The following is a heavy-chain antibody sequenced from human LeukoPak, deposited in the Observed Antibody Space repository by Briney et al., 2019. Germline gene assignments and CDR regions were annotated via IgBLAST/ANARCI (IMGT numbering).Heavy chain of an antibody. CDR1: GGSISSYY. V-gene: IGHV4-59*01. CDR3: ARDQLANWFDP. J-gene: IGHJ5*02. CDR2: IYYSGST. D-gene: IGHD5-18*01. Sequence: PETLSLTCTVSGGSISSYYWSWIRQPPGKGLEWIGYIYYSGSTNYNPSLKSRVTISVDTSKNQFSLKLSSVTAADTAVYYCARDQLANWFDPWGQGTLVTVSS.